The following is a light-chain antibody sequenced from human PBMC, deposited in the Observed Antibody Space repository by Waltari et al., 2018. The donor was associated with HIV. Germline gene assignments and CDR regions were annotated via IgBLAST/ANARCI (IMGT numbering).Light chain of an antibody. V-gene: IGLV2-23*02. Sequence: QSALTQPASASGSPGQSITISCTGTSSAAGSYTLVSCYQQHPGKAPKLMIYEVSKRPSGVSNRFSGSKSGNTASLTISGLQAEDEADYYCCSYAGSNTWVFGGGTKLTVL. CDR1: SSAAGSYTL. CDR3: CSYAGSNTWV. CDR2: EVS. J-gene: IGLJ3*02.